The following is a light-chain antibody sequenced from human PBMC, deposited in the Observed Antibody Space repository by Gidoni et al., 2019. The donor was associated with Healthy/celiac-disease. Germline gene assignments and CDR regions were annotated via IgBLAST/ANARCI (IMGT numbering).Light chain of an antibody. CDR3: NSRYSSGNHLNVV. Sequence: SSELTQDPAVSVALGPTVRITCQGDSLRSYYASWYQQKPGHAPVLVIYGKNNRPSGIPYRFSGSSSGNTASLTITGAQAEDEADYSCNSRYSSGNHLNVVFGGGTKLTVL. V-gene: IGLV3-19*01. CDR1: SLRSYY. CDR2: GKN. J-gene: IGLJ2*01.